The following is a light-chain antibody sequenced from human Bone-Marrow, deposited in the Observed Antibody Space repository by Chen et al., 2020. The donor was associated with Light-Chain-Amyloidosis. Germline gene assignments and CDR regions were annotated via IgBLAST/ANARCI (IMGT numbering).Light chain of an antibody. J-gene: IGLJ3*02. Sequence: QSVLTQPPSVSGAPGQRVTISCTGSSSNIGAGYDVHWYQQLPGTAPKLLIYGNSNRPSGVPDRFSGSKSGTSASLAISDLQSEDEAHYYCAPWDDRLNGWVFGGGTRLTVL. CDR1: SSNIGAGYD. CDR2: GNS. CDR3: APWDDRLNGWV. V-gene: IGLV1-40*01.